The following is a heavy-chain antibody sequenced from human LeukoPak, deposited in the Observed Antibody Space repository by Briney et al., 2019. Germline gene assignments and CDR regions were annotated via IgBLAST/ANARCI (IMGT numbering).Heavy chain of an antibody. Sequence: PSETLSLTCSVSGGSISSYYWTWIRQLAGKGLEWIGRIYTSGSTNYNPSLKSRVTMSVDTSKNQFSLKLRSVTAADTAVYYCAREGGGSSSWYNYFDYWGQGTLVTVSS. CDR3: AREGGGSSSWYNYFDY. J-gene: IGHJ4*02. CDR1: GGSISSYY. D-gene: IGHD6-13*01. V-gene: IGHV4-4*07. CDR2: IYTSGST.